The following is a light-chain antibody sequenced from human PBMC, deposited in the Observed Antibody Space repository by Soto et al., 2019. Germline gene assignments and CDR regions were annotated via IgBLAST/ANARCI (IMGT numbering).Light chain of an antibody. V-gene: IGLV2-14*01. CDR3: SSYTSASTLLYL. CDR2: GVT. Sequence: QSVLTQPASVSGSPGQSITISCTGTRSDVGGYNYVSWYQQHPGIAPKLLIYGVTNRPSGVSTRFSGSKSGNTASLTISGLQAEDEADYHCSSYTSASTLLYLFGTGTKLTVL. J-gene: IGLJ1*01. CDR1: RSDVGGYNY.